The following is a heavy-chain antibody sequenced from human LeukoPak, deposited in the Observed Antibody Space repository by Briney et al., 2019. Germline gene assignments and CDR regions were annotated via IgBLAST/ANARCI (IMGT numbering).Heavy chain of an antibody. CDR3: ARVMYYYGSGSYPTYDY. V-gene: IGHV3-48*03. CDR1: GFTFSSYE. J-gene: IGHJ4*02. D-gene: IGHD3-10*01. Sequence: SGGSLRLSCAASGFTFSSYEMNWVRQAPGKGPEWVSYISSSGSTIYYADSVKGRFTISRDNAKNSLYLQMNSLRAEDTAVYYCARVMYYYGSGSYPTYDYWGQGTLVTVSS. CDR2: ISSSGSTI.